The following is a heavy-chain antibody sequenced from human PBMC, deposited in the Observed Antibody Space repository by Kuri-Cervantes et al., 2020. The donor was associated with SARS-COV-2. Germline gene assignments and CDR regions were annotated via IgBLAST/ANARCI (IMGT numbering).Heavy chain of an antibody. CDR1: GGSFSGYY. CDR3: ARHHSSGCLYIDY. CDR2: INHSGST. Sequence: SQTLSLTCAVYGGSFSGYYWSWIRQPPGKGLEWIGEINHSGSTNYNPSLKSRVTISVDTSKNQFSLKLSSVTAADTAVYYCARHHSSGCLYIDYWGQGTLVTVSS. J-gene: IGHJ4*02. D-gene: IGHD6-19*01. V-gene: IGHV4-34*01.